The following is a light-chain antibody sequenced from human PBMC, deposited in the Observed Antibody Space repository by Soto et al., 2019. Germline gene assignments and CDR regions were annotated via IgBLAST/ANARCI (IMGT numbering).Light chain of an antibody. V-gene: IGKV1-5*01. CDR3: QQYNSYSGT. J-gene: IGKJ1*01. CDR2: DAS. CDR1: QSISSW. Sequence: DIRMTQSPSTLSASVGDRVTITCRASQSISSWVAWYQQKPGKAPKLLIYDASSLESGVPSRFSGSGSGTEFTLTISSLQPDDFATYYCQQYNSYSGTFGQGTKVDI.